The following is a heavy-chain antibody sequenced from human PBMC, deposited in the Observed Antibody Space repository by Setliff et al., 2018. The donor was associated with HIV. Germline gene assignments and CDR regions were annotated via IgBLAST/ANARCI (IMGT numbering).Heavy chain of an antibody. D-gene: IGHD6-13*01. CDR2: SYYSGST. CDR3: AKDRGAAAGNGGYFDY. CDR1: GGSISSNNYY. Sequence: SETLSLTCTVSGGSISSNNYYWGWIRQPPGKGLEWIGSSYYSGSTDHNPSLKRRVSISLDTSKNQFSLRLNSATAADTALYYCAKDRGAAAGNGGYFDYWGQGTLVTVSS. V-gene: IGHV4-39*07. J-gene: IGHJ4*02.